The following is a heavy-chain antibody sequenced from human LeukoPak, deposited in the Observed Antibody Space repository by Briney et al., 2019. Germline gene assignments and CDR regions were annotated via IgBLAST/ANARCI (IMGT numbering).Heavy chain of an antibody. CDR2: IRGTGTNT. V-gene: IGHV3-23*01. Sequence: GGSLRLSCAASGFSFSTFAMNWVRQAPGKGLEWVSGIRGTGTNTYYADSVKGRFTVSRDNSENMVYLQMISLRSDDTAIYYCAKSGDAWYFFDSWGQGTLVTVSS. CDR3: AKSGDAWYFFDS. J-gene: IGHJ4*01. CDR1: GFSFSTFA. D-gene: IGHD2-2*01.